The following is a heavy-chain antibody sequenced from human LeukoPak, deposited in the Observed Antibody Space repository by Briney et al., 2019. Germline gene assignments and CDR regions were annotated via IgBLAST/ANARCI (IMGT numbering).Heavy chain of an antibody. CDR3: AASIVGATMTDFDY. Sequence: GESLKISCRGSGYSFTSYWMGWVRQMPGIGLEWRGIIYPGDSDTRYSPSFQGQVTISADKSISTAYLQWSSLKASDTAMYYCAASIVGATMTDFDYWGQGIMVTVSS. CDR1: GYSFTSYW. D-gene: IGHD1-26*01. J-gene: IGHJ4*02. V-gene: IGHV5-51*01. CDR2: IYPGDSDT.